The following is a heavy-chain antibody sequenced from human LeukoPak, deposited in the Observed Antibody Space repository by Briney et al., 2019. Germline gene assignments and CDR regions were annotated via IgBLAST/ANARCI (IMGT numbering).Heavy chain of an antibody. V-gene: IGHV3-33*01. CDR1: GFAFSSYG. Sequence: GGSLRLSCAASGFAFSSYGMHWVRQAPGKGLEWVAVIWYDGSNKYYADSVKGRFTISRDNSKNTLYLQMNSLRAEDTAVYYCAREGIAARPPLDYWGQGTLVTVSS. J-gene: IGHJ4*02. D-gene: IGHD6-6*01. CDR2: IWYDGSNK. CDR3: AREGIAARPPLDY.